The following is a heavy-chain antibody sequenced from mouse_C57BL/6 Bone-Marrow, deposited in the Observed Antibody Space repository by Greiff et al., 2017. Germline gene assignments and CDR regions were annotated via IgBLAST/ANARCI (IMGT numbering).Heavy chain of an antibody. D-gene: IGHD2-10*02. Sequence: DVKLVESGPGLAKPSQSLYLTCSVTGYSITSDYWNWIRKFPGHNLEYMGYLCYSGSTYNNPSLKSRISITRDTTTNQDYLQLNSVTTEDTATYYCARRKYGNYCFDYWGQGTTLTVSS. CDR1: GYSITSDY. V-gene: IGHV3-8*01. CDR3: ARRKYGNYCFDY. CDR2: LCYSGST. J-gene: IGHJ2*01.